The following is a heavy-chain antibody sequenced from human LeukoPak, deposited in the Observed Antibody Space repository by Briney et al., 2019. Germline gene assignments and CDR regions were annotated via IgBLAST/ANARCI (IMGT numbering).Heavy chain of an antibody. CDR1: GFTFSSYA. V-gene: IGHV3-30-3*01. CDR2: ISYDGSNK. CDR3: ARDPLLWFGESPRAYMDV. J-gene: IGHJ6*03. Sequence: GGSLRLSCAASGFTFSSYAMHWVRQAPGKGLEWVAVISYDGSNKYYADSVKGRFTISRDNSKNTLYLQMNSLRAEDTAVYYCARDPLLWFGESPRAYMDVWGKGTTVTVSS. D-gene: IGHD3-10*01.